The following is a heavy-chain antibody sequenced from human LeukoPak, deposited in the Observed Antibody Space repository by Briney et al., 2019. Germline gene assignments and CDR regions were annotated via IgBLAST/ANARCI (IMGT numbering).Heavy chain of an antibody. CDR3: ARGPDRDFNCGGDCGVIDY. D-gene: IGHD2-21*02. CDR1: GYTFTSYY. V-gene: IGHV1-46*01. CDR2: INPSGGST. Sequence: GASVKVSCKASGYTFTSYYMHWVRQAPGQGLEWMGIINPSGGSTSYAQKFQGRVTMTRDTSTSTVYMELSSLRSEDTAMYYCARGPDRDFNCGGDCGVIDYWGQGTLVTVSS. J-gene: IGHJ4*02.